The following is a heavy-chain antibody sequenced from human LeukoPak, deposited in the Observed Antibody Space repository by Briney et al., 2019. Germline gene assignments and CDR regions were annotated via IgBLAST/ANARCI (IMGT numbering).Heavy chain of an antibody. Sequence: GASVKVSCKASGGTFSSYAISWVRQAPGQGLEWMGGIIPIFDTANYAQKFQGRVTITADKSTSTAYMELSSLRSEDTAVYYCARDYDILTGHNPWGQGTLVTVSS. CDR3: ARDYDILTGHNP. CDR1: GGTFSSYA. CDR2: IIPIFDTA. V-gene: IGHV1-69*06. D-gene: IGHD3-9*01. J-gene: IGHJ5*02.